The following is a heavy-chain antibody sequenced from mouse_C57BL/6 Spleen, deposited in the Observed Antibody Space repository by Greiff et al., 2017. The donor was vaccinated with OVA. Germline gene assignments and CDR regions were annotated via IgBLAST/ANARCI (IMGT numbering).Heavy chain of an antibody. V-gene: IGHV3-6*01. CDR2: ISYDGSN. CDR1: GYSITSGYY. D-gene: IGHD2-5*01. Sequence: EVQLQESGPGLVKPSQSLSLTCSVTGYSITSGYYWNWIRQFPGNKLEWMGYISYDGSNNYNPSLKNRISITRDTSKNQFFLKLNSVTTEDTATYYCARVPGCYSNYGDAMDYWGQGTSVTVSS. CDR3: ARVPGCYSNYGDAMDY. J-gene: IGHJ4*01.